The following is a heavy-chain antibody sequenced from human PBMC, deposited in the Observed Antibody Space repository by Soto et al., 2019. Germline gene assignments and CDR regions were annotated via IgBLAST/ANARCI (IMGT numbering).Heavy chain of an antibody. V-gene: IGHV3-33*03. D-gene: IGHD1-26*01. CDR1: GFSFSSYG. CDR2: IWYDGSNK. J-gene: IGHJ3*01. CDR3: ARAQYTGSYFDACDV. Sequence: GGSLRLSCAASGFSFSSYGMHWVRQAPGKGLDWVAVIWYDGSNKYYAESVKGRFAISRDNSKNTLYVQMNSLTVEDTAVYYCARAQYTGSYFDACDVWGQGTMVTVSS.